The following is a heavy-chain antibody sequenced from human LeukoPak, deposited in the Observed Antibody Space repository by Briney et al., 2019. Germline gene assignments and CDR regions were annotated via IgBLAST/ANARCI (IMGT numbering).Heavy chain of an antibody. D-gene: IGHD2-15*01. CDR2: IYSGGST. CDR1: GFTVSSNY. CDR3: ARESAGISSDI. Sequence: GGSLRLSCAASGFTVSSNYMSWVRQAPGKGLEWVSVIYSGGSTYYADSVKGRFIISRDSSKNMVYLQMSSLRVEDTAVYYCARESAGISSDIWGQGTMVTVSS. V-gene: IGHV3-53*01. J-gene: IGHJ3*02.